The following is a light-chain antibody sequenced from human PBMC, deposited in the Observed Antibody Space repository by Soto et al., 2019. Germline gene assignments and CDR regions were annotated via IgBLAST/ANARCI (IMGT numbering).Light chain of an antibody. V-gene: IGLV1-47*01. J-gene: IGLJ3*02. Sequence: QSVLNQPPSASGTPGQRVTISCSGSSSNIGSNYVCWYQSLPGTAPKLLIYWNNQRPSEIPDRISGSWSGTSASLAIGGLRSEDEGDYYCASWDDSLSGPVFGGGTKLTVL. CDR2: WNN. CDR1: SSNIGSNY. CDR3: ASWDDSLSGPV.